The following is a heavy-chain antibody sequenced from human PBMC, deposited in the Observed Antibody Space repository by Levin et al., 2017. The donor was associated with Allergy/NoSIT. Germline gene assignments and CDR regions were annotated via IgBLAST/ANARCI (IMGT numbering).Heavy chain of an antibody. CDR1: GASISSRNW. J-gene: IGHJ5*02. CDR3: ARGVGGATGTGYNRFDP. V-gene: IGHV4-4*02. D-gene: IGHD6-13*01. CDR2: VYHSGSA. Sequence: SQTLSLTCAVSGASISSRNWWTWVRPPPGKGLEWIGEVYHSGSANYNPSLKSRVTISVDKSKSHFSLRLTSVTAADTAVYYCARGVGGATGTGYNRFDPWGQGTLVTVSS.